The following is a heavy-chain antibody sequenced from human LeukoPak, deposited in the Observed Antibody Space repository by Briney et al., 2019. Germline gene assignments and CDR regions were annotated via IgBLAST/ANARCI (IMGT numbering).Heavy chain of an antibody. J-gene: IGHJ5*02. CDR1: GYSFTGKY. V-gene: IGHV1-2*02. CDR2: INPDSGDT. CDR3: VRSIFSSFDP. Sequence: ASVKVSRKASGYSFTGKYMHWVRQAPGQGLEWMGWINPDSGDTKYEQKFQGRVTMTRDTSINTAHMELSRLRSDDTAVYYCVRSIFSSFDPWGLGTLVTVSS. D-gene: IGHD2-21*01.